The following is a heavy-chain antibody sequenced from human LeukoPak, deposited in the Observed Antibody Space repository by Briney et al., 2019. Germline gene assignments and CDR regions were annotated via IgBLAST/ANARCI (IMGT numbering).Heavy chain of an antibody. Sequence: GESLKISCKGSGYSFTTYWIGWVRQMPGKGLEWMGIIHPGDSDTRYSPSFQGQVTISADKSMSTAYLHWRSLKASDTAMYYCAGLLFHDVFDIWGQGTMATVSS. CDR3: AGLLFHDVFDI. CDR1: GYSFTTYW. V-gene: IGHV5-51*01. D-gene: IGHD3-3*01. CDR2: IHPGDSDT. J-gene: IGHJ3*02.